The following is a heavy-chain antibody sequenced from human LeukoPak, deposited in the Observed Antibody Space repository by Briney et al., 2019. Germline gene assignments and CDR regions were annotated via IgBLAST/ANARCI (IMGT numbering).Heavy chain of an antibody. Sequence: SVQVSCKATGGTFNSYGVSWVRQAPGQGLEWMGGIIPIFGTSTYAQKFQGRVTITADESTSTAYMELSSLRSEDTAVYYCARSNYYGSGTPDYYYGMDVWGIGTTVTVSS. CDR1: GGTFNSYG. CDR3: ARSNYYGSGTPDYYYGMDV. D-gene: IGHD3-10*01. CDR2: IIPIFGTS. V-gene: IGHV1-69*13. J-gene: IGHJ6*04.